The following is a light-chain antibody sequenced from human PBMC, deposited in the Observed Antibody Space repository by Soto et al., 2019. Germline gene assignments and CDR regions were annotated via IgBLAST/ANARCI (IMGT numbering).Light chain of an antibody. J-gene: IGKJ3*01. CDR3: QQRTNWPRSFT. V-gene: IGKV3-11*01. Sequence: EIVLTQSPATLSLSPGERATLSCRASQSVSSYLAWYQQKPGQAPRLLIYDTSKRATGIPARFSGSGSGTDFTLTISSLEPEDFAVYNCQQRTNWPRSFTCGPGTKVDIK. CDR1: QSVSSY. CDR2: DTS.